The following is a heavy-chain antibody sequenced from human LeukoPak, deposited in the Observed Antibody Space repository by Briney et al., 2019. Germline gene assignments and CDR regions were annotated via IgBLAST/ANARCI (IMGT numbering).Heavy chain of an antibody. CDR1: GFTFSSYG. Sequence: GGSLRLSCVASGFTFSSYGMNWVRQAPGKGLEWISYISSRRSTIYYADSVKGRFTISRDNAKNSLYLQMNSLRDEDTTVYYCARGCSGGSCFGDFDYWGQGTLGTVSS. V-gene: IGHV3-48*02. D-gene: IGHD2-15*01. CDR2: ISSRRSTI. CDR3: ARGCSGGSCFGDFDY. J-gene: IGHJ4*02.